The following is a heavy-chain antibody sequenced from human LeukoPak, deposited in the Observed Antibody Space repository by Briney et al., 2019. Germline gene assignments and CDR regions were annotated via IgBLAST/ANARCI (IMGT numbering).Heavy chain of an antibody. V-gene: IGHV4-34*01. CDR2: INHSGST. Sequence: SETLSLTCAVYGGSFSGYYWSWIRQPPGKGLEWIGEINHSGSTNYNPSLKSRVTISVDTSKNQFSLKLSSVTAADTAVYYCARGRDWEWLAFDYWGQGTLVTVSS. D-gene: IGHD6-19*01. CDR3: ARGRDWEWLAFDY. CDR1: GGSFSGYY. J-gene: IGHJ4*02.